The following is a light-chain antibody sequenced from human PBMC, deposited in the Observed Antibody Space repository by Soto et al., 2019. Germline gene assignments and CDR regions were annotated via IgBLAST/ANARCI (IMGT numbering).Light chain of an antibody. CDR3: LQRSNWLT. J-gene: IGKJ4*01. CDR2: DAS. CDR1: AGVSNY. V-gene: IGKV3-11*01. Sequence: EIVLTQFPASLSLSPGETATLSCRASAGVSNYLAWYQQKPGQAPRLLIYDASNRATALPARFSGSGSGTDFTLTISRLEPEDSALYFCLQRSNWLTFGGGTKVEIK.